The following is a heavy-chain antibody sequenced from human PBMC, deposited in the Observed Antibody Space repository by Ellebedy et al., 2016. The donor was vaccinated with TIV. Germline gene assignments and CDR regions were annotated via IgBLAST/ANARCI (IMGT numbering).Heavy chain of an antibody. CDR3: ARVVYGSGSSKNPGPHFDY. CDR2: INPNSGGT. V-gene: IGHV1-2*02. CDR1: GYTFTGYY. D-gene: IGHD3-10*01. Sequence: ASVKVSCKASGYTFTGYYMHWVRQAPGQGLEWMGWINPNSGGTNYAPKFQGRVAMTRDTSVSTADMALSRLRSDDTAVYYCARVVYGSGSSKNPGPHFDYWGQGTLVTVSS. J-gene: IGHJ4*02.